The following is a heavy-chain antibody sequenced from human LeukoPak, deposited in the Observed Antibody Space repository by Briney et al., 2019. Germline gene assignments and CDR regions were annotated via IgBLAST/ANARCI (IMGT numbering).Heavy chain of an antibody. CDR1: GYTFTSYG. Sequence: EASVKVSCKASGYTFTSYGISWVRQAPGQGLEWMGWISAYNGNTNYAQKLQGRVTMTTDTSTSTAYMELRSLRSDDTAVYYCARTQVIRYYYYYMDVWGKGTTVTVSS. J-gene: IGHJ6*03. CDR3: ARTQVIRYYYYYMDV. D-gene: IGHD3-22*01. V-gene: IGHV1-18*01. CDR2: ISAYNGNT.